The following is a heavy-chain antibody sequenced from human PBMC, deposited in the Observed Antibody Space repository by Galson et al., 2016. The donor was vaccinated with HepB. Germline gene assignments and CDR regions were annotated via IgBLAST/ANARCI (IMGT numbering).Heavy chain of an antibody. V-gene: IGHV3-72*01. Sequence: SLRLSCAASGFTFSDHYMDWVRQAPGEGLAWVARIRNKANFYTTLYAASVKDRFTISRDDSKRSLFLQMNGLRAEDTAVYYCAKGGFLEWLLYPHRADGMDVWGQGTTVTVSS. CDR3: AKGGFLEWLLYPHRADGMDV. CDR1: GFTFSDHY. J-gene: IGHJ6*02. D-gene: IGHD3-3*01. CDR2: IRNKANFYTT.